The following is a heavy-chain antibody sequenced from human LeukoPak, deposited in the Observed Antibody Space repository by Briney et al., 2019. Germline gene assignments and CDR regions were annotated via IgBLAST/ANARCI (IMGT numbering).Heavy chain of an antibody. CDR2: IYWDDDK. D-gene: IGHD6-6*01. CDR1: GFSLSTSGVG. CDR3: AHTGYSSSSIAFDI. J-gene: IGHJ3*02. V-gene: IGHV2-5*02. Sequence: SGPTLVKPTQTLTLTCTFSGFSLSTSGVGVGWIRQPPGKALEWLALIYWDDDKRYSPSLESRLTITKDTSKNQVVLTMTNMDPVGTATYYCAHTGYSSSSIAFDIWGQGTMVTVSS.